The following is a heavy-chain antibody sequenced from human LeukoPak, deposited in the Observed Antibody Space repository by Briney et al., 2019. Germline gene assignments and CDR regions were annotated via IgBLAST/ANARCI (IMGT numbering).Heavy chain of an antibody. CDR2: ISGSVGST. Sequence: GRSLRLSCAASGFSFSSYAMSWVRHAPGGGLEWVSAISGSVGSTYYADSVKGRFTIYRDNSKNTLYLQMNSLRAEDTAVYFCAKGYYDYVWGSYYFDYWGQGILVTVSS. CDR1: GFSFSSYA. D-gene: IGHD3-16*01. V-gene: IGHV3-23*01. CDR3: AKGYYDYVWGSYYFDY. J-gene: IGHJ4*02.